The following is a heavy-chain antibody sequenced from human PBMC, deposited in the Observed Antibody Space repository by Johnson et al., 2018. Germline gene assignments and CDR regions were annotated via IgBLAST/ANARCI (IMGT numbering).Heavy chain of an antibody. J-gene: IGHJ6*03. Sequence: VQLQESGGGLVKPGGSLRLSCAASGFTFSSYAMHWVRQAPGKGLEYVSAISSNGGSTYYANSVKGRFTISRDNSKNTLYLQMGSLRAEDMAVYYCAKGGYGGNSDYYYYYYYMDVLGKGTTVTVSS. CDR1: GFTFSSYA. CDR3: AKGGYGGNSDYYYYYYYMDV. V-gene: IGHV3-64*01. CDR2: ISSNGGST. D-gene: IGHD4-23*01.